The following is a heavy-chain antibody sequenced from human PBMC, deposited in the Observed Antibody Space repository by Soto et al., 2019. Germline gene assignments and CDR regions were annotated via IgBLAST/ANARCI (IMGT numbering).Heavy chain of an antibody. CDR2: ISYDGSNK. Sequence: GGSLRLSCAASGFTFSSYGMHWVRQAPGKGLEWVAVISYDGSNKYYADSVKGRFTISRDNSKNTLYLQMNSLRAEDTAVYYCAKDMAAAAPYYYGMDVWGQGTTVTVSS. J-gene: IGHJ6*02. V-gene: IGHV3-30*18. CDR3: AKDMAAAAPYYYGMDV. CDR1: GFTFSSYG. D-gene: IGHD6-13*01.